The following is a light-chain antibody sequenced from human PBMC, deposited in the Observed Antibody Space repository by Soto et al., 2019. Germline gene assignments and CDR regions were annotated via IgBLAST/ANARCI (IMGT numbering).Light chain of an antibody. J-gene: IGKJ4*01. CDR1: QSVSSY. CDR3: RQRSNWPLT. Sequence: VFTQSPATLSLSTGERATLSCRASQSVSSYLAWYQQKPGQAPRLLIYDASNRATGIPARFSGSGSGTDFTLTISSLEPEDFAVYYCRQRSNWPLTFGGRTKVDI. CDR2: DAS. V-gene: IGKV3-11*01.